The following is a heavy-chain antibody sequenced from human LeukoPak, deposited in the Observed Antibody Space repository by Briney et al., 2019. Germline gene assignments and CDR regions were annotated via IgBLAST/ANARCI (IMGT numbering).Heavy chain of an antibody. J-gene: IGHJ4*02. CDR3: AKYQAGTMADY. D-gene: IGHD4/OR15-4a*01. CDR2: FYCGGNT. Sequence: SETLSLTCTVSGDSISNSDYYWGWIRQPPGKGLEWIGSFYCGGNTSYNPSLKSRVTISVDTSQNQFSLKLSSVSAADTAIYYRAKYQAGTMADYWGQGTLVTVSS. CDR1: GDSISNSDYY. V-gene: IGHV4-39*07.